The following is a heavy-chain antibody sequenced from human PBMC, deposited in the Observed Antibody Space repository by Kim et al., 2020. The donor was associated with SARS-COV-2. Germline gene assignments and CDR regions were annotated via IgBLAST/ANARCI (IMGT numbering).Heavy chain of an antibody. CDR3: ARDRYCSSTSCYTVGTHSPPII. Sequence: ASVKVSCKASGYTFTSYGISWVRQAPGQGLEWMGWISAYNGNTNYAQKLQGRVTMTTDTSTSTAYMELRSLRSDDTAVYYCARDRYCSSTSCYTVGTHSPPIIWGQGTLVTVSS. J-gene: IGHJ4*02. CDR2: ISAYNGNT. CDR1: GYTFTSYG. D-gene: IGHD2-2*02. V-gene: IGHV1-18*04.